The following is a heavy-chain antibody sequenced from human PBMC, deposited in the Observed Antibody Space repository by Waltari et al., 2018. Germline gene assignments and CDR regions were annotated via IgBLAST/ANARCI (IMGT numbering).Heavy chain of an antibody. V-gene: IGHV3-53*01. CDR2: IYSGGST. CDR1: GFTVSSNY. J-gene: IGHJ1*01. D-gene: IGHD4-17*01. CDR3: ARDGYGHSALFQYFQH. Sequence: EVQLVESGGGLIQPGGSLRLSCAASGFTVSSNYMSWVRQAPGKGLDWVSVIYSGGSTYYADSVNGRFTISRDNSKNTLYLQMNSLRAEDTAVYYCARDGYGHSALFQYFQHWGQGTLVTVSS.